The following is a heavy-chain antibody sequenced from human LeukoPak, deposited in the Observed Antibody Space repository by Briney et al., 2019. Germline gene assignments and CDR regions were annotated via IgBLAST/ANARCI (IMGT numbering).Heavy chain of an antibody. CDR2: IDPSDSYT. CDR1: RYSFTNYW. J-gene: IGHJ6*02. Sequence: GESLKISCKGSRYSFTNYWIIWVRQMPGKGLEWMGRIDPSDSYTNYSPSFQSHVTISADKSISTAYLQWSGLKASDTAMYYCARLCPRYDCGMDVWGQGTSVTVSS. V-gene: IGHV5-10-1*01. CDR3: ARLCPRYDCGMDV.